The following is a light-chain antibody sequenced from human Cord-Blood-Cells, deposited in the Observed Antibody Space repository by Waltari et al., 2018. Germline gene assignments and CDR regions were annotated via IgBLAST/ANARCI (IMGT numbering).Light chain of an antibody. V-gene: IGKV1-39*01. CDR1: QNISSY. CDR2: DAS. J-gene: IGKJ4*01. CDR3: QQCDNTPLT. Sequence: DIQMTQSPSSLSASVGDRVTITCRASQNISSYLNWYQQKPGKAPKLLIYDASSLQSGVPSRFSGSGSGTDFTLTISSLQPEDIATYYCQQCDNTPLTFGGGTRVEIK.